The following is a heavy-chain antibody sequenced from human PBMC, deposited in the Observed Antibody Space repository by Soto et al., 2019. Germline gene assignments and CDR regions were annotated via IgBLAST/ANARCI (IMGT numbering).Heavy chain of an antibody. J-gene: IGHJ6*02. Sequence: SETLSLTCTVSGGSIHNNYYYWGWVRQPPGKGLEWIASISYSGTTYYNPSLRSRVSKSIDTSTNQFSLNLTSVTAEDTAVYYCARVPLSGAVGLPQTGYGMDVWGQGTTVTVSS. CDR3: ARVPLSGAVGLPQTGYGMDV. D-gene: IGHD3-10*01. CDR2: ISYSGTT. CDR1: GGSIHNNYYY. V-gene: IGHV4-39*01.